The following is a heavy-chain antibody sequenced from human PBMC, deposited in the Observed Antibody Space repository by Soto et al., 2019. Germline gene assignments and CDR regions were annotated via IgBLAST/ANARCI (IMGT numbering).Heavy chain of an antibody. D-gene: IGHD3-22*01. Sequence: QVPLVQSGAAVKKPGSSVRVSCKASGGTFSRYAISWVRQAPGQGLEWMGVIIPICGTSNYAQQFQGRVMITEGESKRPAYMEIRFLRSEDTAVSYCANARVRYYYDSSGYWSEPWGQGNLVIVSS. J-gene: IGHJ5*02. CDR1: GGTFSRYA. CDR3: ANARVRYYYDSSGYWSEP. V-gene: IGHV1-69*01. CDR2: IIPICGTS.